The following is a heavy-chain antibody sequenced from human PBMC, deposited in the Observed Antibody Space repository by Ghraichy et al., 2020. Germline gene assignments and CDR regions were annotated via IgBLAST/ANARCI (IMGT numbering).Heavy chain of an antibody. J-gene: IGHJ3*02. V-gene: IGHV1-69*13. CDR3: ARAWYCSSTSCYTFGWLRILSPRGAFDI. D-gene: IGHD2-2*02. Sequence: SVKVSCKASGGTFSSYAISWVRQAPGQGLEWMGGIIPIFGTANYAQKFQGRVTITADESTSTAYMELSSLRSEDTAVYYCARAWYCSSTSCYTFGWLRILSPRGAFDIWGQGTMVTVSS. CDR2: IIPIFGTA. CDR1: GGTFSSYA.